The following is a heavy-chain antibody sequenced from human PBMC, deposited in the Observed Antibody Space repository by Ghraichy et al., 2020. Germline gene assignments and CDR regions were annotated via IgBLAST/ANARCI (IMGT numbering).Heavy chain of an antibody. CDR1: GGTFSSYA. V-gene: IGHV1-69*13. J-gene: IGHJ6*02. CDR2: IIPIFGTA. D-gene: IGHD1-20*01. Sequence: SVKVSCKASGGTFSSYAISWVRQAPGQGLEWMGGIIPIFGTANYAQKFQGRVTITADESTSTAYMELSSLRSEDTAVYYCAREYSITGTNYGMDVWGQGTTVTVSS. CDR3: AREYSITGTNYGMDV.